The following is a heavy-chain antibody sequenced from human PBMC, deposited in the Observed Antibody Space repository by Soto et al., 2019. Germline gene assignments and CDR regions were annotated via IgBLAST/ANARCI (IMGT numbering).Heavy chain of an antibody. D-gene: IGHD1-26*01. J-gene: IGHJ4*02. CDR1: GYTFTGYY. V-gene: IGHV1-2*02. Sequence: ASVKVSCKASGYTFTGYYMHWVRQAPGQGLEWMGWINPNSGGTNYAQKFQGRVTMTRDTSISTAYMELGRLRSDDTAVYYCARAGFYSGSYYFDYWGQGTLVTVSS. CDR3: ARAGFYSGSYYFDY. CDR2: INPNSGGT.